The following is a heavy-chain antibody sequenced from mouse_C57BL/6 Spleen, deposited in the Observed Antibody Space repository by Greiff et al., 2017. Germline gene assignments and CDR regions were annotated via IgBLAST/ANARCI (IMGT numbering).Heavy chain of an antibody. J-gene: IGHJ2*01. D-gene: IGHD2-1*01. CDR1: GYTFTSYW. CDR2: IDPSDSYT. CDR3: ARLGNRYYFDY. V-gene: IGHV1-69*01. Sequence: VQLQQPGAELVMPGASVKLSCKASGYTFTSYWMHWVKQRPGQGLEWIGEIDPSDSYTNYNQKFKGKSTLTVDKSSSTAYMQLSSLTSEDSAVYYCARLGNRYYFDYWGQGTTLTVSS.